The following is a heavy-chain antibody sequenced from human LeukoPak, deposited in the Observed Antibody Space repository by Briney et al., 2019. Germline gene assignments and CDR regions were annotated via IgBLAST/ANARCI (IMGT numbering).Heavy chain of an antibody. J-gene: IGHJ5*02. Sequence: PSETLSLTCAVYGGSFSGYYWSWIRQPPGKGLEWIGEINHSGGTNYNPSLKSRVTISVDTSKNQFSLKLSSVTAADTAVYYCARGRFLEWLSQNHNWFDPWGQGTLVTVSS. CDR1: GGSFSGYY. CDR3: ARGRFLEWLSQNHNWFDP. D-gene: IGHD3-3*01. V-gene: IGHV4-34*01. CDR2: INHSGGT.